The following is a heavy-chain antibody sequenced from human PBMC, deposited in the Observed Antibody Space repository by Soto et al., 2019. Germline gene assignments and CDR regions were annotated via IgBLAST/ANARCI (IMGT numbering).Heavy chain of an antibody. CDR2: IWYDGSNK. CDR1: GFTFSSYG. J-gene: IGHJ5*02. Sequence: QVQLVESGGGVVQPGRSLRLSCAASGFTFSSYGMHWVRQAPGKGLEWVAVIWYDGSNKYYADSVKGRFTISRDNSKNTLYLQMNSLRAEDTAVYYCARDLSSFWFDPWGQGTLVTVSS. V-gene: IGHV3-33*01. CDR3: ARDLSSFWFDP.